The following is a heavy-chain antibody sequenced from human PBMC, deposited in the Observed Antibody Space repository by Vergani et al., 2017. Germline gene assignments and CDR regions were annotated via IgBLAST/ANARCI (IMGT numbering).Heavy chain of an antibody. CDR3: ARVSSAAGYSGRDS. CDR1: GDSMNTYY. J-gene: IGHJ4*02. D-gene: IGHD1-26*01. V-gene: IGHV4-59*08. CDR2: NYDSGHT. Sequence: QVQLQESGPGLVKPSETLSLTCSVSGDSMNTYYWTWIRKPPAKGLELIGYNYDSGHTKYNPSLKSRVTMSLDTSKNQFYLTLSSVNATDTDVYYCARVSSAAGYSGRDSWGEGTQVTVSS.